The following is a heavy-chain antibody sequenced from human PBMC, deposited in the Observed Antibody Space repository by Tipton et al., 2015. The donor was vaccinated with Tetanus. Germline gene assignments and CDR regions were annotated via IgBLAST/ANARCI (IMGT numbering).Heavy chain of an antibody. J-gene: IGHJ3*02. V-gene: IGHV3-7*01. CDR1: GFTFSNYC. D-gene: IGHD3-16*01. CDR3: ARAISSRWGKHDAFDI. Sequence: SLRLSCVASGFTFSNYCMTWVRQAPGKGLEWVANIKQDGSALYYVDSVKGRFTFSRDNAKNSLYLQVNSLRVEDTAVYYCARAISSRWGKHDAFDIWGQGTPVAVSS. CDR2: IKQDGSAL.